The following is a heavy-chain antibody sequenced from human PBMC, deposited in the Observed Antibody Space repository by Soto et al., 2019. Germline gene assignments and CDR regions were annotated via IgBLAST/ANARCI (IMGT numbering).Heavy chain of an antibody. CDR2: IWYDGSNK. D-gene: IGHD3-10*01. CDR3: AREKRWLQFGGFYFDY. V-gene: IGHV3-33*01. J-gene: IGHJ4*02. CDR1: GFTFSSYG. Sequence: QVQLVESGGGVVQPGRSLRLSCAASGFTFSSYGMHWVRQAPGKGLEWVAVIWYDGSNKYYADSVKGRFTISRDNSKNTLYLQMTSLRAEDTAVYYCAREKRWLQFGGFYFDYWGQGTLVTVSS.